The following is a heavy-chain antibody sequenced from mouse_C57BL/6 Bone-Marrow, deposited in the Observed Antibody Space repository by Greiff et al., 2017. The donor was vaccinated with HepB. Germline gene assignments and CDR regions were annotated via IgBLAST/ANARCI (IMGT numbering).Heavy chain of an antibody. CDR2: ILPGSGST. CDR1: GYTFTGYW. V-gene: IGHV1-9*01. Sequence: VQLVESGAELMKPGASVKLSCKATGYTFTGYWIEWVKQRPGHGLEWIGEILPGSGSTNYNEKFKGKATFTADTSSNTAYLQLSSLTTEDSAIYYCARRRDYYGSSLYYFDYWGQGTTLTVSS. CDR3: ARRRDYYGSSLYYFDY. J-gene: IGHJ2*01. D-gene: IGHD1-1*01.